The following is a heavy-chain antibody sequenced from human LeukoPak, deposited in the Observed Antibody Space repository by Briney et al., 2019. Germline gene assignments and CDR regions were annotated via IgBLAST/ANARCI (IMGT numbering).Heavy chain of an antibody. V-gene: IGHV3-30*02. Sequence: PGRSLRLSCAASGFTFSSYAMHWVRQAPGKGLEWVAFIRYDGSNKYYADSVKGRFTISRDNSKNTLYLQMNSLRAEDTAVYYCAKSNVDFWSPFDYWGQGTLVTVSS. CDR2: IRYDGSNK. CDR3: AKSNVDFWSPFDY. J-gene: IGHJ4*02. CDR1: GFTFSSYA. D-gene: IGHD3-3*01.